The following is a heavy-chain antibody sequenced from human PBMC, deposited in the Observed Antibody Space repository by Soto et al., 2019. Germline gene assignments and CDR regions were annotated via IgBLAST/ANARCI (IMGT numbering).Heavy chain of an antibody. CDR2: INPNSGGT. Sequence: ASVKVSCKASGYTLTGYYMHWVRQAPGQGLEWLGWINPNSGGTNYAQKFQGWVTMTRDTSISTAYMELSRLRSDDTAVYYRARALQGTGESPLPGYYYYMDVWGKGTTVTVSS. CDR3: ARALQGTGESPLPGYYYYMDV. V-gene: IGHV1-2*04. J-gene: IGHJ6*03. CDR1: GYTLTGYY. D-gene: IGHD7-27*01.